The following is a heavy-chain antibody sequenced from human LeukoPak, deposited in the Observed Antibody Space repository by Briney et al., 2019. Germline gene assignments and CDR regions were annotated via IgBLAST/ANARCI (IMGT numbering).Heavy chain of an antibody. Sequence: GESLKISCAASGFTFSTKWMHWVRQAPGRGLVWVARINGDGRITTYADSVKARFTISRDNAKNRLYLQMNSLRAEDTAVYYCAKRPRGNYLDPFDYWGQGTLVTVSS. CDR2: INGDGRIT. CDR1: GFTFSTKW. J-gene: IGHJ4*02. CDR3: AKRPRGNYLDPFDY. V-gene: IGHV3-74*03. D-gene: IGHD3-10*01.